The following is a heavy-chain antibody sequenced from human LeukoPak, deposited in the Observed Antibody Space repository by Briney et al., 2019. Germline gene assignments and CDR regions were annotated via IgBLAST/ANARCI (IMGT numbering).Heavy chain of an antibody. Sequence: KPSETLSLTCAVYGGSFSGYYWSWIRQPPGKGLEWIGEINHSGSTNYNPSLKSRVTISVDTSKNQFSLRLSSVTAADTAVYYCARAMYYYDSSGYYTYYYYYYGMDVWGQGTTVIVSS. CDR1: GGSFSGYY. J-gene: IGHJ6*02. V-gene: IGHV4-34*01. CDR3: ARAMYYYDSSGYYTYYYYYYGMDV. D-gene: IGHD3-22*01. CDR2: INHSGST.